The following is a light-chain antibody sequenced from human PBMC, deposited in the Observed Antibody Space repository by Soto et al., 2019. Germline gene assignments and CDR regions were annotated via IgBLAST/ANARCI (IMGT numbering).Light chain of an antibody. J-gene: IGLJ2*01. CDR1: SSNIGGTNY. Sequence: QSVLTQPPSASGTPGQKVFISCSGSSSNIGGTNYAYWYQQLPGAAPKLLMHSNNLRPSGVPERISGSKFGTAASLAISGLRSEDEAVYYCASWDDRLSAGIFGGGTKVTVL. CDR3: ASWDDRLSAGI. CDR2: SNN. V-gene: IGLV1-47*02.